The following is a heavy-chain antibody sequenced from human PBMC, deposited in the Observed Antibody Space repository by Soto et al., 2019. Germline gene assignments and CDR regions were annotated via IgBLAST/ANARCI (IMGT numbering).Heavy chain of an antibody. J-gene: IGHJ6*02. CDR3: ARRRGYYYGSGSYWQIYYYYGMDV. D-gene: IGHD3-10*01. CDR1: GGSFSGYY. V-gene: IGHV4-34*01. CDR2: INHSGST. Sequence: PSETLSLTCAVYGGSFSGYYWSWIRQPPGKGLEWIGEINHSGSTNYNPSLKCRVTISVDTSKNQFSLKLSSVTAADTVVYYCARRRGYYYGSGSYWQIYYYYGMDVWGQGTTVTVS.